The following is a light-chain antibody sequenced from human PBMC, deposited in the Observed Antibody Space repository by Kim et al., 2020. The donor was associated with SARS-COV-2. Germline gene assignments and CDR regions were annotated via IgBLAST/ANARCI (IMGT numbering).Light chain of an antibody. CDR1: QSVSSN. V-gene: IGKV3-15*01. CDR2: GTS. Sequence: EIVMTQSPATLSVSPGERATLSCRASQSVSSNLAWYQQKPGQAPRLLIYGTSTRATGIPARFSGSGSGTGFTLTISSLQSEDIAVYHCQQYNNWPYTFGQGTKLEI. CDR3: QQYNNWPYT. J-gene: IGKJ2*01.